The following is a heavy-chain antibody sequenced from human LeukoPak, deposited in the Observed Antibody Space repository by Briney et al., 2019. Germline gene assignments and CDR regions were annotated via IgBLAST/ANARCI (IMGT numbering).Heavy chain of an antibody. D-gene: IGHD5-18*01. CDR2: IYYSGST. Sequence: SETLSLTCTVSGGSVSSGSYYWSWIRQPPGKGLEWIGYIYYSGSTNYNPSLKSRVTISVDTSKNQFSLKLSSVTAADTAVYCCAREASAMGIYFDYWGQGTLVTVSS. CDR1: GGSVSSGSYY. J-gene: IGHJ4*02. V-gene: IGHV4-61*01. CDR3: AREASAMGIYFDY.